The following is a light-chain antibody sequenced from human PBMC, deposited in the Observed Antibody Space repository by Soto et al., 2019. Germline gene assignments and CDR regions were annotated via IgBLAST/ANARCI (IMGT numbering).Light chain of an antibody. V-gene: IGKV3-15*01. CDR2: GAS. J-gene: IGKJ2*03. Sequence: ETVMTQSPATLSVSPGERATLSCRASQSVNRNLAWYQQKPGQAPRLLIYGASTRATAIPARFSGSGSGTEFSLTISSLQSEDFAVYYCQQYHDWPYSFGQGTKLEIK. CDR3: QQYHDWPYS. CDR1: QSVNRN.